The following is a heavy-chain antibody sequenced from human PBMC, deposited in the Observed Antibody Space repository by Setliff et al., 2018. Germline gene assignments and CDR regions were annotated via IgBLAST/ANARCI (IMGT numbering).Heavy chain of an antibody. CDR2: ISAYNGDR. CDR3: AREAQYSTSSRPYYYYGMDV. Sequence: GASVKVSCKTSGYTFGDYIISWVRQAPGGGLEWVGWISAYNGDRSSAQKFQDRVTMTTDTSTSTAYMEVRSLRSDDTAVYYCAREAQYSTSSRPYYYYGMDVWGQGTTVTVSS. J-gene: IGHJ6*02. D-gene: IGHD6-6*01. V-gene: IGHV1-18*04. CDR1: GYTFGDYI.